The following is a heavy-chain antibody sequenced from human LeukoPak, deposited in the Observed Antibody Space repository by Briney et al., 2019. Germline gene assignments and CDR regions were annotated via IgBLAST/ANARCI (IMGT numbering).Heavy chain of an antibody. CDR1: GGSLYSGDYY. Sequence: PSQTLSLTCTVSGGSLYSGDYYWNWIRQAPGKGLEWIGYIYYTGSTYYNPSLKGRVTMSLGPSKNQFSLKLNSVTAADTAVYSCAGPWEYYFDYWGQGILVVVSS. CDR2: IYYTGST. D-gene: IGHD2/OR15-2a*01. J-gene: IGHJ4*02. V-gene: IGHV4-30-4*01. CDR3: AGPWEYYFDY.